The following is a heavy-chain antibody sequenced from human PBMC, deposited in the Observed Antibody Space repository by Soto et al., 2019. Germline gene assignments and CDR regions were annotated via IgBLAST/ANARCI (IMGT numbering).Heavy chain of an antibody. CDR2: IKQDGSEK. V-gene: IGHV3-7*01. J-gene: IGHJ4*02. Sequence: GGSLRLSCAASGFTFSSYWMSWVRQAPGKGLEWVANIKQDGSEKYYVDSVKGRFTISRDNAKNSLYLQMNSLRAEDTAVYYCAREPTYDYVWGSYRQPVFDYWGQGTLVTVSS. CDR1: GFTFSSYW. CDR3: AREPTYDYVWGSYRQPVFDY. D-gene: IGHD3-16*02.